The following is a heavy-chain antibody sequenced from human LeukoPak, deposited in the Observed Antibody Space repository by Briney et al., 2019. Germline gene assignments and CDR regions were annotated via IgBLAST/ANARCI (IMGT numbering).Heavy chain of an antibody. V-gene: IGHV3-30*18. Sequence: SLRLSCTASGFTFSIYGMHWVRQAPGKGLEWVAITSIDGSNNNYADSVKGRFTISRDNSKNTLYLQMNSLRAEDTAVYYCAKVVHGDQIAFDYWGQGTLVTVSS. CDR1: GFTFSIYG. J-gene: IGHJ4*02. CDR2: TSIDGSNN. D-gene: IGHD4-17*01. CDR3: AKVVHGDQIAFDY.